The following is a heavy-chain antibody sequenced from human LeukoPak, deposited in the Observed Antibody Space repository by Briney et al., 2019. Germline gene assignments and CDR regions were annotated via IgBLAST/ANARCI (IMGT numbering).Heavy chain of an antibody. CDR3: ARGYNWNDGNWFDP. CDR1: GGSFSGYY. CDR2: INHSEST. V-gene: IGHV4-34*01. D-gene: IGHD1-1*01. J-gene: IGHJ5*02. Sequence: PSETLSLTCVVYGGSFSGYYWSWIRQPPGKGLEWIGEINHSESTNYSPSLKSRVTISLDTSKNQFSLKLSSVTAADTAVYNCARGYNWNDGNWFDPWGQGTLVTVSS.